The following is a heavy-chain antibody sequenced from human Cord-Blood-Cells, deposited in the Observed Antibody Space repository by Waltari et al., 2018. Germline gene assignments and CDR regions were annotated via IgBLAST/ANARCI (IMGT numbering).Heavy chain of an antibody. CDR2: INHSEST. Sequence: QVQLQQWGAGLLKPSETLSLTCAVYGGSFSGYYWSWIRQPPGKGLEWIGEINHSESTNYNPSLKSRVTISVDTSKNQFSLKLSSVTAADTAVYYCARHTRIAVAGVAGDYYFDYWGQGTLVTVSS. V-gene: IGHV4-34*01. J-gene: IGHJ4*02. CDR1: GGSFSGYY. CDR3: ARHTRIAVAGVAGDYYFDY. D-gene: IGHD6-19*01.